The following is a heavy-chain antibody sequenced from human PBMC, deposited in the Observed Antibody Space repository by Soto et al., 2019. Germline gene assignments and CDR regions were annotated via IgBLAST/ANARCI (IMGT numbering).Heavy chain of an antibody. CDR1: GFTVTDIY. V-gene: IGHV3-66*01. CDR2: IYKDFT. J-gene: IGHJ3*02. Sequence: EVQLVESGGGLVQPGGSLRLSCVASGFTVTDIYMNWVRQAPGKGQEWVSVIYKDFTDYADFVKGRFSVSTDSSKNALYLQMDNLRDEDTAVYYCAREPRYCSGGSCSIMGDDFDIWGQGAMVTVSS. CDR3: AREPRYCSGGSCSIMGDDFDI. D-gene: IGHD2-15*01.